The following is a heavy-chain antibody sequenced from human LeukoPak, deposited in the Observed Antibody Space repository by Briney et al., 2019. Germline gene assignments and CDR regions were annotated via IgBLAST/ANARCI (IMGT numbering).Heavy chain of an antibody. CDR2: IKQDGSEK. Sequence: GGSLRLSCAASGFTFSIYWMSWVRQAPGKGLEWVANIKQDGSEKYYVDSVKGRFTISRDNAKNSLYLQMNSLRAEDTAVYYCARSSNSAFDYWGQGTLVTVSS. V-gene: IGHV3-7*01. J-gene: IGHJ4*02. CDR3: ARSSNSAFDY. CDR1: GFTFSIYW. D-gene: IGHD2-2*01.